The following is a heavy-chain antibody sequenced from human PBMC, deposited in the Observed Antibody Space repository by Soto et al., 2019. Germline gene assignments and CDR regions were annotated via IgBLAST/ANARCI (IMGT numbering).Heavy chain of an antibody. CDR3: ARGGGPTEAFWFDP. J-gene: IGHJ5*02. Sequence: QVQLQESGPGLVKPSQTLALPCTVSGGSINSGNYYWSWIRQFPGKGLEWIGYRYSSGNTYYNPSLKRRLTIALDRSTNQFSLSLTSVTAADTAVYYCARGGGPTEAFWFDPWGQGTLVTVS. CDR2: RYSSGNT. D-gene: IGHD3-3*02. V-gene: IGHV4-31*03. CDR1: GGSINSGNYY.